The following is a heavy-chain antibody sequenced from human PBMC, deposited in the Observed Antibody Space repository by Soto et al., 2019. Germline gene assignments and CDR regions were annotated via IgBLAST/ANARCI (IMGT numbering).Heavy chain of an antibody. J-gene: IGHJ6*02. CDR3: AREGTCSSTSCPTYFSFGMDV. CDR1: GCTFASYG. CDR2: ISAYNGNT. V-gene: IGHV1-18*01. D-gene: IGHD2-2*01. Sequence: ASVKVSCKASGCTFASYGISWVRQAPGQGLEWMGWISAYNGNTNYAQKFQGRVTMTTDTFTRTAYMEVRSLRSDDTAVYYCAREGTCSSTSCPTYFSFGMDVWG.